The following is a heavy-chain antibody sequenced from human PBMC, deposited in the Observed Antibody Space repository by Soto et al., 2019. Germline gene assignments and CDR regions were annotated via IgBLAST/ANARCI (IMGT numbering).Heavy chain of an antibody. CDR2: ISSTTNYI. CDR3: ARESEDLTSNFDY. J-gene: IGHJ4*02. V-gene: IGHV3-21*06. CDR1: GFTFTRYS. Sequence: GGSLRLSCAASGFTFTRYSMNWVRQAPGKGLEWVSSISSTTNYIYYGDSMKGRFTISRDNAKNSLYLEMNSLRAEDTAVYYCARESEDLTSNFDYWGQGTLVTVSS.